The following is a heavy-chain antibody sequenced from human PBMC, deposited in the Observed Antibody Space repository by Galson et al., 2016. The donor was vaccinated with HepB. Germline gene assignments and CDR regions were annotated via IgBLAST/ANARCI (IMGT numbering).Heavy chain of an antibody. J-gene: IGHJ5*02. Sequence: SVKVSCKASGYTFSNHGISWVRQAPGQGLEWMGYISPHTGNTDYAQKFQGRITLTTDASISTAYMELRTLKSDDTAVYYCARSGIIRVNWFDPWGQGTLLTVSS. CDR3: ARSGIIRVNWFDP. CDR2: ISPHTGNT. V-gene: IGHV1-18*01. CDR1: GYTFSNHG.